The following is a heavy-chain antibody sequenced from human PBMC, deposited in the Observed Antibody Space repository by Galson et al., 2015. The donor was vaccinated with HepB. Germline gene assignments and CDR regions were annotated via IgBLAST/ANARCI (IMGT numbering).Heavy chain of an antibody. D-gene: IGHD6-19*01. CDR2: ISYDGSNK. V-gene: IGHV3-30*18. CDR1: GFTFSSYG. CDR3: AKDSSSGWDRPRRYFDL. J-gene: IGHJ2*01. Sequence: SLRLSCAASGFTFSSYGMHWVRQAPGKGLEWVAVISYDGSNKYYADSVKGRFTISRDNSKNTLYLQMNSLRAEDTAVYYCAKDSSSGWDRPRRYFDLWGRGTLVTVSS.